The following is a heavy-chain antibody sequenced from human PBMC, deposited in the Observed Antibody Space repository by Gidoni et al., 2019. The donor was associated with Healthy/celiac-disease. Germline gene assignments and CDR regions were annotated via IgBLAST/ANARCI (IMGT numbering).Heavy chain of an antibody. Sequence: QLQLQESGPGLVKPSETLSLTCTVSGCSISSSRYYWGWIRQPPGKGLEWIGSIYYSGSTYYNPSLNSRVTISVDTSKNQFSLKLSSVTAADTAVYYCARHLKASPTLLYYYYYMDVWGKGTTVTVSS. D-gene: IGHD3-9*01. J-gene: IGHJ6*03. V-gene: IGHV4-39*01. CDR3: ARHLKASPTLLYYYYYMDV. CDR1: GCSISSSRYY. CDR2: IYYSGST.